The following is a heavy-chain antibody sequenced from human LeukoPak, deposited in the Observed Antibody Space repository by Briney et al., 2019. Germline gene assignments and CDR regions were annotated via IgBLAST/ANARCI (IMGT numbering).Heavy chain of an antibody. J-gene: IGHJ4*02. CDR3: ARDLGSGNERGD. CDR2: IYHSGST. V-gene: IGHV4-30-2*01. D-gene: IGHD3-10*01. CDR1: GGSISSGDYY. Sequence: PSETLSLTCTVSGGSISSGDYYWSWIRQPPGKGLEWIGYIYHSGSTYYNPSLKSRVTISVDTSKNQFSLKLSSVTAADTAVYYCARDLGSGNERGDWGQGTLVTVSS.